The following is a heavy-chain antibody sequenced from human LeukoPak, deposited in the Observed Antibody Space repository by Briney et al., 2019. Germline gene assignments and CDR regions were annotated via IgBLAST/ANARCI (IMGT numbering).Heavy chain of an antibody. CDR3: ARTPLVRYFDS. V-gene: IGHV3-23*01. J-gene: IGHJ4*02. Sequence: PGGSLRLSCAASGFTFSSYAMSGVRQARGKGLERVSAVSGSAGTTYYADSVKGRFTISRDNSKNTLYLQMNSLRAEDTALYYCARTPLVRYFDSWGQGTLVTVSS. D-gene: IGHD2-2*01. CDR2: VSGSAGTT. CDR1: GFTFSSYA.